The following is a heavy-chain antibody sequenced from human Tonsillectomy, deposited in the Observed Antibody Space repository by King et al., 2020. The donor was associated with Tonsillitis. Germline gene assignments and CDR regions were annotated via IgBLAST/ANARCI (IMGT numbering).Heavy chain of an antibody. Sequence: QLVQSGGGLVQPGRSLRLSCAASGFTFDDYAMHWVRQAPGEGLEWVSGINWNRGTIGYADSVKGRFTISRDNAKNSLYLQMNSLRAEDTALYYCAKGVSGGSSTSCSDYWGQGTLVTVSS. CDR2: INWNRGTI. CDR3: AKGVSGGSSTSCSDY. J-gene: IGHJ4*02. D-gene: IGHD2-2*01. V-gene: IGHV3-9*01. CDR1: GFTFDDYA.